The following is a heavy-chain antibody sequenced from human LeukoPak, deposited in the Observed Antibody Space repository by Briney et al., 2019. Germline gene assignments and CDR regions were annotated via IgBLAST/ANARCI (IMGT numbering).Heavy chain of an antibody. CDR1: GFTFSSYW. Sequence: GGSLRLSCAASGFTFSSYWMSWVRQAPGKGLEWVANIKEDGSEKNYVDSVRGRFTISRDNTKNSLYLQINSLRSEDTAVYYCATRSSSWLFDYWGQGTLVTVSS. J-gene: IGHJ4*02. CDR2: IKEDGSEK. V-gene: IGHV3-7*03. D-gene: IGHD2-2*01. CDR3: ATRSSSWLFDY.